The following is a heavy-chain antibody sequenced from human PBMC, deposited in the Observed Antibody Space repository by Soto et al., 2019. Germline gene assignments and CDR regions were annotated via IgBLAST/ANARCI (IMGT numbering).Heavy chain of an antibody. J-gene: IGHJ6*03. V-gene: IGHV4-34*01. CDR3: ARGYVGEHKAELAPIGYYYYMDV. CDR1: GGSFSGYY. Sequence: QVQLQQWGAGLLKPSETLSLTCAVYGGSFSGYYWSWIRQPPGKGLEWIGEINHSGSTNYNPSLMSRGTISVDTSKNQFSLKLSSVTAADTAVYYCARGYVGEHKAELAPIGYYYYMDVWGKGTTVTVSS. D-gene: IGHD2-2*02. CDR2: INHSGST.